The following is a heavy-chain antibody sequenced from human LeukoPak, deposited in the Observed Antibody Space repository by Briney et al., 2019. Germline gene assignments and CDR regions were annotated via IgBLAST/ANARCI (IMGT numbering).Heavy chain of an antibody. D-gene: IGHD5-12*01. Sequence: SETLSLTCAVSGGSISSGGYSWSWIRQPPGKGLEWIGYIYHSGSTYYNPSHKSRVTISVDRSKNQFSLKLSSVTAADTAVYYCARGPSLATISGWIWPHNYYYYGMDVWGQGTTVTVSS. CDR2: IYHSGST. J-gene: IGHJ6*02. CDR1: GGSISSGGYS. CDR3: ARGPSLATISGWIWPHNYYYYGMDV. V-gene: IGHV4-30-2*01.